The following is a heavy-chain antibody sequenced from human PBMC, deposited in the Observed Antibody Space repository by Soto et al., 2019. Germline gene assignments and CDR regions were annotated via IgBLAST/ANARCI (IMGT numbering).Heavy chain of an antibody. CDR1: GFTFSSYA. D-gene: IGHD6-6*01. CDR3: AKDAFEYSSSYYFDY. J-gene: IGHJ4*02. CDR2: MSGSGVTT. V-gene: IGHV3-23*01. Sequence: GGSLRLSCAASGFTFSSYAMSWVRQAPGKGLEWVSAMSGSGVTTHHADSVKGRFTISRDNSKNTLYLQMNSLRAEDTALYYCAKDAFEYSSSYYFDYWGQGTLVTVSS.